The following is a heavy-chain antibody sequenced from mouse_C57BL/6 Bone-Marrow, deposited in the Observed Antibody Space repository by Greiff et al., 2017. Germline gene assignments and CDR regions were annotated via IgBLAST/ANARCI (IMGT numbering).Heavy chain of an antibody. CDR3: ARCTVVATGYFDV. D-gene: IGHD1-1*01. J-gene: IGHJ1*03. CDR1: GYTFTSYW. Sequence: QVQLQQPGAELVKPGASVKLSCKASGYTFTSYWMHWVKQRPGQGLEWIGMIHPNSCSTNYNEKFKGKATLTVDKSSSTAYMQLSSLTSEDSAVYYCARCTVVATGYFDVWGTGTTVTVSS. V-gene: IGHV1-64*01. CDR2: IHPNSCST.